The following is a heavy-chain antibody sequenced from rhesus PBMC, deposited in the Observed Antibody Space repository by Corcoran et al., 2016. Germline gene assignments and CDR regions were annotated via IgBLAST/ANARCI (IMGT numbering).Heavy chain of an antibody. J-gene: IGHJ4*01. CDR2: FNTVRGNK. D-gene: IGHD6S26*01. CDR1: GFTFGSYY. V-gene: IGHV3-8*01. CDR3: ARDRYSSGWSYFDY. Sequence: EVQLVESGGGLVQPGGSLRLSCTGSGFTFGSYYMYWVRQAPGKGLEWVSAFNTVRGNKWDTDSVKGRVTSSKENAKNTLYLQMDSLRAEDTAVYYCARDRYSSGWSYFDYWGQGVLVTVSS.